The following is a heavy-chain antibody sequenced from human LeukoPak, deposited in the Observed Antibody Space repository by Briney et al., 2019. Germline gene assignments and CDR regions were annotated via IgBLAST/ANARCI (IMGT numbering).Heavy chain of an antibody. D-gene: IGHD3-22*01. V-gene: IGHV3-23*01. CDR2: IITRGDFI. CDR3: AKRYYYDSSGLFDPFDI. Sequence: PGGSLRLSCAASGFIFSSHAMTWVRQAPGMGLEWVSVIITRGDFIYYADSVKGRFTISRDNSKNTLYLQMNSLRAEDAAVYYCAKRYYYDSSGLFDPFDIWGQGTMVTVSS. J-gene: IGHJ3*02. CDR1: GFIFSSHA.